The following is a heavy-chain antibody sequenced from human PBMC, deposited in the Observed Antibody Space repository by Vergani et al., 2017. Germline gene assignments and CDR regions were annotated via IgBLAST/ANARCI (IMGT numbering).Heavy chain of an antibody. CDR2: ISSSSSYI. V-gene: IGHV3-21*05. D-gene: IGHD3-22*01. J-gene: IGHJ4*02. CDR1: GFTFSSYS. Sequence: EVHLVESGGGLVQPGGSLRLSCAASGFTFSSYSMNWVRQAPGKGLEWVSYISSSSSYIYYADSVKGRFTISRDNAKNSLYLQMNSLRAEDTAVYYCASDLFYYDSSGYYSGFFDYWGQGTLSPSPQ. CDR3: ASDLFYYDSSGYYSGFFDY.